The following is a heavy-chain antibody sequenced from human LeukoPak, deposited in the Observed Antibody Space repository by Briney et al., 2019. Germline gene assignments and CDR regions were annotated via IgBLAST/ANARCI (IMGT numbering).Heavy chain of an antibody. D-gene: IGHD2-21*02. CDR3: ARRSDWFDY. Sequence: SETLSLTCTVSGYSISSGYYWGWIRQPPGKGLEWIGSIYHSGSTYYNPSLKSRVTISVDTSKNQFSLKLSSVTAADTAVYYCARRSDWFDYWGQGTLVTVSS. V-gene: IGHV4-38-2*02. CDR1: GYSISSGYY. CDR2: IYHSGST. J-gene: IGHJ4*02.